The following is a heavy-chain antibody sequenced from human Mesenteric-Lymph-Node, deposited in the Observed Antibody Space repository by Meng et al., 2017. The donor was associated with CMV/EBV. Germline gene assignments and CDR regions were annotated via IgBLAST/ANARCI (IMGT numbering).Heavy chain of an antibody. CDR3: ARDRTHDGMDV. V-gene: IGHV1-69*06. J-gene: IGHJ6*02. CDR1: ANIFDNYD. Sequence: SVKVSCKTSANIFDNYDIAWVRQAPGQGLEWMGRITPMFDKPTYAQICRGRVTMTADRSTYTVSMELSSLRSDDTAVYYCARDRTHDGMDVWGQGTTVTVSS. CDR2: ITPMFDKP. D-gene: IGHD1/OR15-1a*01.